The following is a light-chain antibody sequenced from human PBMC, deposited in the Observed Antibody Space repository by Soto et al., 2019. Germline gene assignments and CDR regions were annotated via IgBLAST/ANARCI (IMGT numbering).Light chain of an antibody. J-gene: IGKJ4*01. CDR1: QTVRDN. V-gene: IGKV3D-15*01. Sequence: EVVMTQSPATLSVSLGERATLSCRASQTVRDNLGWYQQKPGQPPRLLIYGATTRATGIPARFSGSGSGTEFTLTISSLQSEDFAVYYCQQYNNWPLTFGGGTKV. CDR3: QQYNNWPLT. CDR2: GAT.